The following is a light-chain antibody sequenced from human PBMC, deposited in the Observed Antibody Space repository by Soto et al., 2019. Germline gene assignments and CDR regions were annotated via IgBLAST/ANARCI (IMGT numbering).Light chain of an antibody. J-gene: IGLJ1*01. CDR3: LSYTTSSSYV. CDR2: EVT. CDR1: SSDVGAYNR. Sequence: SALTQPASVSGSPGQSITISCTGSSSDVGAYNRVSWYQQRSGKAPKLMVYEVTHRPSGVSNRFSGSKSGNTASLTISGLQAEDDADYYCLSYTTSSSYVFGTGTKLTVL. V-gene: IGLV2-14*01.